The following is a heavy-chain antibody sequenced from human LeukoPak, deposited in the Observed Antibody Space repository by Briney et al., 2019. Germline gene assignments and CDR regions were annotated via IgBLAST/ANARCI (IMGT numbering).Heavy chain of an antibody. CDR1: GYIFNSYW. J-gene: IGHJ4*02. CDR3: ARHYPEGGYNYVDY. Sequence: GESLKISCKGSGYIFNSYWIGWVRQMPGKGLEWIGIIYPGDSDTRYSPSFQGQVTISADKSISTAYLQRSSLKASDTAMYYCARHYPEGGYNYVDYWGQGTLITVSS. CDR2: IYPGDSDT. V-gene: IGHV5-51*01. D-gene: IGHD5-24*01.